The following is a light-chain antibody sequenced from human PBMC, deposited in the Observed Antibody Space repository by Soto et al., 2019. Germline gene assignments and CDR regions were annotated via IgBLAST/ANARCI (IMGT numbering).Light chain of an antibody. J-gene: IGKJ1*01. CDR1: QSISIY. V-gene: IGKV1-39*01. Sequence: DIQMTQSPSSLSASIGDRVTITCRASQSISIYLNWYQQKPGKAPKSLIYGASILQSGVPSSVSGSRSGTDFTLTISNLQPEDFATSYCQHRSSIPVTFGQGTKVEIK. CDR2: GAS. CDR3: QHRSSIPVT.